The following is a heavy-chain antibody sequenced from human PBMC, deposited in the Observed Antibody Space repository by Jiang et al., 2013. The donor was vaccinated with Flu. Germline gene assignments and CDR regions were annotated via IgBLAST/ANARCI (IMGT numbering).Heavy chain of an antibody. Sequence: GFTFSSYAMHWVRPGSREGGWSGSQLLVVVVVAHTTQTPVKGRFTISRDNSKNTLYLQMNSLRAEDTAVYYCATDGTYYYDSSGSEKFDYWGQGTLVTVSS. CDR2: LVVVVVA. J-gene: IGHJ4*02. V-gene: IGHV3-23*01. CDR1: GFTFSSYA. D-gene: IGHD3-22*01. CDR3: ATDGTYYYDSSGSEKFDY.